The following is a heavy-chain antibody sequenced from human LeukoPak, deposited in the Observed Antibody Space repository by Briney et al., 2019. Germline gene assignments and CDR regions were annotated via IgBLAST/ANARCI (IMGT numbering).Heavy chain of an antibody. CDR3: ARGGLVVPDAIQHY. D-gene: IGHD2-2*02. CDR2: IKQDGIDN. V-gene: IGHV3-7*01. J-gene: IGHJ4*02. Sequence: GGSLRLSCAASGFTFSSYWMSWVRQAPGKGLEWVANIKQDGIDNYYVDSVKGRFTISRDNAKNSLYLQMNSLRAEDTAVYYCARGGLVVPDAIQHYWGQGTLVTVSS. CDR1: GFTFSSYW.